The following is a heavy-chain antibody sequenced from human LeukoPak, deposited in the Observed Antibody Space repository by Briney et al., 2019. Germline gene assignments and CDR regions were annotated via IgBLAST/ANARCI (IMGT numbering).Heavy chain of an antibody. D-gene: IGHD3-22*01. CDR1: GFTFSSYA. CDR3: AKDQYYYDSSGYYYVRYDTFDI. J-gene: IGHJ3*02. Sequence: GGSLRLSCAASGFTFSSYAMSWVRQAPGKGLECVSAISGSAGSTYYADSVKGRFTISRDNSKNTLYLQMNSLRAEDTAVYYCAKDQYYYDSSGYYYVRYDTFDIWGQGTMVTVSS. CDR2: ISGSAGST. V-gene: IGHV3-23*01.